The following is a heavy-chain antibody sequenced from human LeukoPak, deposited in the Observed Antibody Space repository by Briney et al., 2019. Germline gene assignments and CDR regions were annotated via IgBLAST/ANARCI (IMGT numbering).Heavy chain of an antibody. CDR3: AKHLNLDYDY. V-gene: IGHV3-23*01. CDR2: ISGSGDNK. J-gene: IGHJ4*02. CDR1: GFIFSTYG. D-gene: IGHD3/OR15-3a*01. Sequence: PGGSLRLSCVASGFIFSTYGMHWVRQAPGKGLEWVSIISGSGDNKYHADSVKGRFTISRDNSKNTLYLQMNSLRAEDTAVYYCAKHLNLDYDYWGQGTLVTVSS.